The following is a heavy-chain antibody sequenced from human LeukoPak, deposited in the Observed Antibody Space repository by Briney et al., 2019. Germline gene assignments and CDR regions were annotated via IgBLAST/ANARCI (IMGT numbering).Heavy chain of an antibody. CDR1: GYNFTSYY. V-gene: IGHV1-46*01. J-gene: IGHJ3*02. CDR2: INPSGGTT. D-gene: IGHD2-21*02. CDR3: ARDLVVVTGLRTRGSFDI. Sequence: VASVKVSCKASGYNFTSYYMHWVRQAPGQGLEWMGIINPSGGTTSYAQKFQGRVTVTRDTSTSTVYMELSSLRSEDTAVCYCARDLVVVTGLRTRGSFDIWGQGTMVTVSS.